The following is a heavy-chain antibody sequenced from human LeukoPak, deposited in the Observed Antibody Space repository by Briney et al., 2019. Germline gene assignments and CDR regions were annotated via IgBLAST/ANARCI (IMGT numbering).Heavy chain of an antibody. CDR2: IYYSGST. D-gene: IGHD1-26*01. J-gene: IGHJ4*02. V-gene: IGHV4-31*03. CDR1: GGSISSGGYY. Sequence: SETLSLTCTVSGGSISSGGYYWSWIRQHPGKGLEWIGYIYYSGSTYYNPSLKSRVTISVDTSKNQFSLKLSSVTAADTAAYYCARGGGSGSREFDYWGQGTLVTVSS. CDR3: ARGGGSGSREFDY.